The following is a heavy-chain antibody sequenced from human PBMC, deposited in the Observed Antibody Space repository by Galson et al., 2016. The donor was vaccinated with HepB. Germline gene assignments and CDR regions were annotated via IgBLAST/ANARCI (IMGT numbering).Heavy chain of an antibody. D-gene: IGHD6-13*01. Sequence: TLSLTCAVSGGSISGNNWWSWVRRPPGKRLEWIGEIYHSGITYYNPSLKSRATMFVAKSKNHFSLNLMSVTAADTALYYCACYLVQSWAGSDAFDTWGQGTLVTVSS. CDR2: IYHSGIT. J-gene: IGHJ3*02. V-gene: IGHV4-4*02. CDR3: ACYLVQSWAGSDAFDT. CDR1: GGSISGNNW.